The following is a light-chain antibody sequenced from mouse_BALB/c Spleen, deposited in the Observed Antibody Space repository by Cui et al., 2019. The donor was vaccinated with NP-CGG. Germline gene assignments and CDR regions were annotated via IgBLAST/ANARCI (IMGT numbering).Light chain of an antibody. CDR1: TGAVTTSNY. J-gene: IGLJ1*01. CDR2: GTN. V-gene: IGLV1*01. CDR3: ALWYSNHWV. Sequence: QTVLTQEYLLTTSPGETVTLTCRSSTGAVTTSNYANWVQEKPDHLFTGLIGGTNNRAPGIPARFSGSLIGDKAALTITGAQTEDEAIYFCALWYSNHWVFGGGTKLTVL.